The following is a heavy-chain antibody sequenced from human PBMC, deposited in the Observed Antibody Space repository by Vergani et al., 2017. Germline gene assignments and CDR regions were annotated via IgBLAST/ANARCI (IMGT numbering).Heavy chain of an antibody. CDR3: ARDPTQYCSGGSCYSGYFDY. J-gene: IGHJ4*02. D-gene: IGHD2-15*01. Sequence: VQLVESGGGVVQPGGSLRLSCAASGFTFSSYGMHWVRQAPGKGLEWVSSISSSSSYIYYADSVKGRFTISRDNAKNSLYLQMNSLRAEDTAVYYCARDPTQYCSGGSCYSGYFDYWGQGTLVTVSS. CDR1: GFTFSSYG. V-gene: IGHV3-21*01. CDR2: ISSSSSYI.